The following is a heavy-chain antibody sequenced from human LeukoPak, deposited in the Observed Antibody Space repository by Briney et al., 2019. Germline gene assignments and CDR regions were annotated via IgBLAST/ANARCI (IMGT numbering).Heavy chain of an antibody. D-gene: IGHD1-7*01. J-gene: IGHJ4*02. CDR1: GYSFTSYW. V-gene: IGHV5-51*01. CDR3: ARHEGELHLMFDY. Sequence: GESLKISCKGSGYSFTSYWIGWVRQMPGKGLEWMGIIYPGDSDTRYSPSFQGQVTMSVDRSTSTAYVQWSSLKASDTAMYYCARHEGELHLMFDYWGQGTLVTVSS. CDR2: IYPGDSDT.